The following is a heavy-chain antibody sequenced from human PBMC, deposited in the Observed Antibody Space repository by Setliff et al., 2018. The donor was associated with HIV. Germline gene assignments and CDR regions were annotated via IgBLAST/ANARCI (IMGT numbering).Heavy chain of an antibody. V-gene: IGHV3-23*01. D-gene: IGHD3-22*01. CDR2: MSGSSDWA. Sequence: GESLRLSCAASGFTFRSYAMAWVRQAPGKGLEWVSSMSGSSDWAYYGNSVKGRFTISRDNSKNTLYLEMSNVRAEDTALYYCARDSMGGSGYYQYWGQGAPVTVSS. CDR1: GFTFRSYA. J-gene: IGHJ4*02. CDR3: ARDSMGGSGYYQY.